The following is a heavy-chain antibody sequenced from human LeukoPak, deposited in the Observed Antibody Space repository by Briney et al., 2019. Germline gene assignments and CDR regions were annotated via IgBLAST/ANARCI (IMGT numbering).Heavy chain of an antibody. CDR3: ARGLYGYSGYRRGNSFDY. CDR2: INHSGST. D-gene: IGHD5-12*01. CDR1: GGSFSGYY. J-gene: IGHJ4*02. V-gene: IGHV4-34*01. Sequence: SETLSLTCAVYGGSFSGYYWSWIRQPPGKGLEWIGEINHSGSTNYNPSLKSRVTISVDTSKDQFSLKLSSVTAADTAVYYCARGLYGYSGYRRGNSFDYWGQGTLVTVSS.